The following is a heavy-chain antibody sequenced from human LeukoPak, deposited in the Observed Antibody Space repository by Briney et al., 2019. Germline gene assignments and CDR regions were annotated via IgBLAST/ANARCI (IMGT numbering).Heavy chain of an antibody. Sequence: GGSLRLSCAASGFIVSSNYMSWVRQAPGKGLEWVSVIYPSGGTYYADSVKGRFTISRDDSKNTLYLQMISLRAEDTAVYYCAREVTGTIDYWGQGTLVTVSS. D-gene: IGHD1-7*01. J-gene: IGHJ4*02. CDR1: GFIVSSNY. CDR3: AREVTGTIDY. CDR2: IYPSGGT. V-gene: IGHV3-53*01.